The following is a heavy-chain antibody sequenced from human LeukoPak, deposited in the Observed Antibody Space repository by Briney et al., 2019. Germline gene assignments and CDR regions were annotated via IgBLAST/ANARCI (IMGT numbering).Heavy chain of an antibody. J-gene: IGHJ6*02. D-gene: IGHD6-19*01. Sequence: PGGSLRLSFAASGFTFSSYAMHWVRPAPGKGLEWVAVISYDGSNKYYADSVKGRFTISRDNSKNTLYLQMNSLRAEDTAVYYCARPLAVAESGYYYGMDVWGQGTTVTVSS. V-gene: IGHV3-30*04. CDR2: ISYDGSNK. CDR3: ARPLAVAESGYYYGMDV. CDR1: GFTFSSYA.